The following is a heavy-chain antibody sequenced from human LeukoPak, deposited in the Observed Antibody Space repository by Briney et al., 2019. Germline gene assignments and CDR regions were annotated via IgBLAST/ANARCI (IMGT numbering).Heavy chain of an antibody. CDR1: GFTFSSYY. CDR2: INSDGSST. CDR3: ARVPYCSSSSCYSWFDP. Sequence: GGSLRLSCAASGFTFSSYYMHWVRQAPGKGLVWVSRINSDGSSTNYADSVKGRFTISRDNAKSTLYLQMNSLRDEDTAVYYCARVPYCSSSSCYSWFDPWGQGTLVTVSS. D-gene: IGHD2-2*02. J-gene: IGHJ5*02. V-gene: IGHV3-74*01.